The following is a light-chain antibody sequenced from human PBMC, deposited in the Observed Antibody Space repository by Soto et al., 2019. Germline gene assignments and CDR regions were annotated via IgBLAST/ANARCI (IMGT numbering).Light chain of an antibody. Sequence: SVLTQPPSASGSPGQSVTISCTGTSSDVGGYNYVSWYQQHPGKAPKLMIYEVSKRPSGVPDRFSGSKSGNTASLTVSGLQAEDEADYYCNSYAGSNNFLFGTGTKVTVL. CDR3: NSYAGSNNFL. CDR2: EVS. V-gene: IGLV2-8*01. J-gene: IGLJ1*01. CDR1: SSDVGGYNY.